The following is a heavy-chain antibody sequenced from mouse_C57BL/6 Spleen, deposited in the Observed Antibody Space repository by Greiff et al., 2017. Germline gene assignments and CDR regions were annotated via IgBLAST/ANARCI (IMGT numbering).Heavy chain of an antibody. D-gene: IGHD1-1*01. CDR2: IYPGNSDT. J-gene: IGHJ4*01. CDR3: TRDYYGSSLFDYYAMDY. V-gene: IGHV1-5*01. Sequence: VQLQQSGTVLARPGASVKMSCKTSGYTFTSYWMHWVKQRPGQGLEWIGAIYPGNSDTSYNQKFKGKAKLTAVPSASTAYMELSSLTNEDSAVYYCTRDYYGSSLFDYYAMDYWGQGTSGTVSS. CDR1: GYTFTSYW.